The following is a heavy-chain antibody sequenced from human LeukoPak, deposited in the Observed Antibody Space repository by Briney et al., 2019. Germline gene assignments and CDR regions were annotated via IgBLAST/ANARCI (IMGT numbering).Heavy chain of an antibody. D-gene: IGHD3-9*01. CDR2: INPSRGST. CDR3: AREVGRYFDWLYPLYYYGMDV. J-gene: IGHJ6*02. V-gene: IGHV1-46*01. CDR1: GYTFTSYY. Sequence: ASVKLSCKASGYTFTSYYMHWVRQAPGQGLEWMGIINPSRGSTSYAQKFQGRVTMTRDTSTSTVYMELSSLRSEDTAVYYCAREVGRYFDWLYPLYYYGMDVWGQGTTVTLYS.